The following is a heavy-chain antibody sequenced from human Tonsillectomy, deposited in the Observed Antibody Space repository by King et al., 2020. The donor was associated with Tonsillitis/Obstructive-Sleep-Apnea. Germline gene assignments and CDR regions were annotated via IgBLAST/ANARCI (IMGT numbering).Heavy chain of an antibody. CDR3: AREEVASACLRVYYMDV. V-gene: IGHV4-34*01. CDR1: GGSFSGYY. CDR2: INHSGSA. Sequence: VQLQQWGAGLLKPSEALSLTCAVYGGSFSGYYWSWIRQPPGKGLEWIGEINHSGSANYSPSLKSRVTISLDTSKNQFSLKLSAVTAADTAVYYCAREEVASACLRVYYMDVWGKATTVTVSS. J-gene: IGHJ6*03. D-gene: IGHD6-13*01.